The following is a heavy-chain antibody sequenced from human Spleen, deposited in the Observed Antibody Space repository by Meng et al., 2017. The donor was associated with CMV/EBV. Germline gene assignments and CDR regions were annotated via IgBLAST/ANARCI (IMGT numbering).Heavy chain of an antibody. D-gene: IGHD5-12*01. V-gene: IGHV4-59*01. CDR3: AIQEGSGYDPLDY. CDR1: GGSISSYS. CDR2: IYYSGST. J-gene: IGHJ4*02. Sequence: SETLSLTCTVSGGSISSYSFNWIRQLPGKGLEWIGYIYYSGSTNYNASLKSRVTISIDTSNNQFSLTVRYVTAADTAVYYCAIQEGSGYDPLDYWGQGILVTVSS.